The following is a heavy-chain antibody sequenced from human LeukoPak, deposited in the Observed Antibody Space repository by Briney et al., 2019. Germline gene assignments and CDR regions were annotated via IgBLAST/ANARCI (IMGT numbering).Heavy chain of an antibody. CDR2: INHSGST. J-gene: IGHJ4*02. CDR1: GGSFSGYY. D-gene: IGHD2-15*01. V-gene: IGHV4-34*01. Sequence: SETLSLTCAVYGGSFSGYYWSWIRQPPGKGLEWIGEINHSGSTNYNPSLKSRVTISVDTSKNQFSLKLSSVTAADTAVYYCARGVGGGWPLPYYFDYWGQGTLFNVSS. CDR3: ARGVGGGWPLPYYFDY.